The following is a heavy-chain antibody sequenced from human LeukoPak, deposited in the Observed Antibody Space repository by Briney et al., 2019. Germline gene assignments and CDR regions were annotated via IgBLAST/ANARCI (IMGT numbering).Heavy chain of an antibody. CDR2: MYYTGTT. CDR1: GGSIRSLGYS. CDR3: ERSVSAYAGRGWFDP. D-gene: IGHD5-12*01. V-gene: IGHV4-39*07. Sequence: SSETLSLTCSVSGGSIRSLGYSWGWIRQPPGKGLEWIASMYYTGTTYYNPSLKSRVTMSVDTSKNQFSLNLTSVTAADTAVFYCERSVSAYAGRGWFDPWGQGTLVTVSS. J-gene: IGHJ5*02.